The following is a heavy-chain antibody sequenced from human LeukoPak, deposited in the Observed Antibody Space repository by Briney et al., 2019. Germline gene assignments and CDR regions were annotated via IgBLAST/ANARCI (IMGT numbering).Heavy chain of an antibody. J-gene: IGHJ6*02. D-gene: IGHD5-12*01. CDR2: ISNDGSNK. V-gene: IGHV3-30*04. Sequence: GGSLRLSCVASGFTFSNFALHWVRQAPGKGLEWVAVISNDGSNKFYADSVKGRFTISRDNPVDTVFLQMNSLRADDTAVYYCTRDDVLSGYVPYYYAMDVWGQGTTVTVSS. CDR3: TRDDVLSGYVPYYYAMDV. CDR1: GFTFSNFA.